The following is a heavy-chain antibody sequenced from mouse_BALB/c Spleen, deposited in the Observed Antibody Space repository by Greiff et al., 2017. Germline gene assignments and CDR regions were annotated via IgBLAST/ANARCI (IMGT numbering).Heavy chain of an antibody. CDR1: GFTFSSYG. CDR2: ISSGGSYT. Sequence: EVKLVESGGDLVKPGGSLKLSCAASGFTFSSYGMSWVRQTPDKRLEWVATISSGGSYTYYPDSVKGRLTISRDNAKNTLYLQVSSLKSEDTAMYYCAREVMFDYWGQGTTLTVSS. D-gene: IGHD2-13*01. J-gene: IGHJ2*01. V-gene: IGHV5-6*01. CDR3: AREVMFDY.